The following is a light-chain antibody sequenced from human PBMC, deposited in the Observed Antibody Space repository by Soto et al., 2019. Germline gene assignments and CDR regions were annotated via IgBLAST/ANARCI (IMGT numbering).Light chain of an antibody. J-gene: IGKJ5*01. V-gene: IGKV1-39*01. CDR2: DAS. Sequence: DIQMTQSPSSLSASVGDRVTITCRASQSIDNYLNWYHQKPGKAPKLLIYDASNLQSGAPSRFSGSGSGTEFTLTISSLLPEDFATYYCQQSYTIPITFGQRTRVDIK. CDR3: QQSYTIPIT. CDR1: QSIDNY.